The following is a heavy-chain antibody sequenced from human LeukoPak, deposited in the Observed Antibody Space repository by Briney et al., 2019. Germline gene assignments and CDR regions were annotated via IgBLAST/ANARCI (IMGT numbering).Heavy chain of an antibody. CDR1: GYTFTGYY. V-gene: IGHV1-18*04. J-gene: IGHJ6*02. CDR3: ARDRYDYGDYALYTSHYYYYYGMDV. D-gene: IGHD4-17*01. CDR2: ISAYNGNT. Sequence: GASVKVSCKASGYTFTGYYMHWVRQAPGQGLEWMGWISAYNGNTNYAQKLQGRVTMTTDTSTSTAYMELRSLRSDDTAVYYCARDRYDYGDYALYTSHYYYYYGMDVWGQGTTVTVSS.